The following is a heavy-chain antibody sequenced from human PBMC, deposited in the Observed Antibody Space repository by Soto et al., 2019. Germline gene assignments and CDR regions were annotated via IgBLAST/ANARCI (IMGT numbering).Heavy chain of an antibody. CDR1: GYSNTTFG. Sequence: ASVKVSCKASGYSNTTFGISWVRQAPGQGLEWMGWTSTNNGDTYYAPRFQGRVTVTKDTSTRTAYMELRSLGSDDTAVYYCGREYCRGGRCYSPDYWGQGTLVTVSS. CDR2: TSTNNGDT. V-gene: IGHV1-18*01. D-gene: IGHD2-15*01. J-gene: IGHJ4*02. CDR3: GREYCRGGRCYSPDY.